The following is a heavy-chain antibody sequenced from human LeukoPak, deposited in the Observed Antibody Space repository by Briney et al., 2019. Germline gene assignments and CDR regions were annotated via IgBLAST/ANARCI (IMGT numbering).Heavy chain of an antibody. CDR1: GGSISSGGYY. CDR2: IYYSGST. CDR3: AREVVVPAATPGGWFDP. V-gene: IGHV4-30-4*01. Sequence: SETLSLTCTVSGGSISSGGYYWSWIRQPPGKGLGWIGYIYYSGSTYYNPSLKSRVTISVDTSKNQFSLKLSSVTAADTAVYYCAREVVVPAATPGGWFDPWGQGTLVTVSS. D-gene: IGHD2-2*01. J-gene: IGHJ5*02.